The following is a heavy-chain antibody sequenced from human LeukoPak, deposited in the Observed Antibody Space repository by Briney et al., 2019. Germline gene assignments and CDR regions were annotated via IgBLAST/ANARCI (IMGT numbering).Heavy chain of an antibody. Sequence: PGGSLRLSCAASGFTFSSYAMSWVRQAPGKGLEWVSAISGSGGSTYYADSVKGRFTISRDNSKNTLYLQMNSLRAEDTAVYYCASTNHYYGSGTYDYYFDYWGQGTLLTVSS. D-gene: IGHD3-10*01. J-gene: IGHJ4*02. CDR3: ASTNHYYGSGTYDYYFDY. V-gene: IGHV3-23*01. CDR2: ISGSGGST. CDR1: GFTFSSYA.